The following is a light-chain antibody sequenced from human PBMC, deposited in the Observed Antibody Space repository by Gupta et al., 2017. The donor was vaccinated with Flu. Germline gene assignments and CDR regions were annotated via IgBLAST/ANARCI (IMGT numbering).Light chain of an antibody. CDR3: QACDSNGDSLV. V-gene: IGLV3-21*02. J-gene: IGLJ2*01. CDR2: END. CDR1: NIGSYM. Sequence: SVLTQPPSLSVAPGQAARITCGGSNIGSYMVHWYQQKSGQAPVLVVYENDDRPSGIPDRISGANSGTTATLTIRRVEAGAAADYYCQACDSNGDSLVFGGGTKLTVL.